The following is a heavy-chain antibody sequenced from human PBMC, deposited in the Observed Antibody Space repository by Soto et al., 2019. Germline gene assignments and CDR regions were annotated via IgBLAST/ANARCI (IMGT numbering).Heavy chain of an antibody. CDR3: ARDNTIGGWYFDY. D-gene: IGHD3-16*01. J-gene: IGHJ4*02. Sequence: QVQLVESGGGVVQPGRSLRFSCAASGFTFSSYGIHWVRQAPGKGLEWVAVIWYDGSNKYYADSVKGRFTISRDNSKNTVYLQMNSLRAEDTAVYYCARDNTIGGWYFDYWGQGTLVTVSS. CDR2: IWYDGSNK. CDR1: GFTFSSYG. V-gene: IGHV3-33*01.